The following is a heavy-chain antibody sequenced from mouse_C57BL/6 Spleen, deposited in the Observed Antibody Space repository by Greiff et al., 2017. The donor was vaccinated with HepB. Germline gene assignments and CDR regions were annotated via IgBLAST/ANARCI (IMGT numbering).Heavy chain of an antibody. Sequence: EVQVVESGPGLVKPSQSLSLTCSVSGYSITSGYYWNWIRQFPGNKLEWMGYISYDGSNNYNPTLKNRSSITRDTSNNQFFLKLNSVTTEDTATYYCARDLTGYWGQGTTRTVSS. J-gene: IGHJ2*01. CDR1: GYSITSGYY. CDR3: ARDLTGY. CDR2: ISYDGSN. V-gene: IGHV3-6*01.